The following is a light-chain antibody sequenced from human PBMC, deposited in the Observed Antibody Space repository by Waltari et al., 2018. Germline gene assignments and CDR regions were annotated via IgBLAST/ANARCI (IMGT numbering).Light chain of an antibody. V-gene: IGKV1-NL1*01. CDR1: QGIENA. Sequence: DIQLTQSPSSLSASVGERVTITWRASQGIENALAWYQQRPGKAPRLLRYTASRLQSWVPSRVSGSRSGTDYTLTISNLQPEDFATYYCQHYYTSTTRTFGQGTKVEIK. J-gene: IGKJ1*01. CDR2: TAS. CDR3: QHYYTSTTRT.